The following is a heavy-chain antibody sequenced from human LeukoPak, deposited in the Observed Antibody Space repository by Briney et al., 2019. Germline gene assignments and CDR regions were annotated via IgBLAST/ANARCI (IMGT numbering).Heavy chain of an antibody. CDR3: ARDLRFVVVPAATAPPSFDY. CDR2: INPNSGGT. J-gene: IGHJ4*02. CDR1: GYTFTGYY. Sequence: GASVKVSCKASGYTFTGYYMHWVRQAPGQGLEWMGRINPNSGGTNYAQKFQGRVTMTRDTSISTAYMELSRLRSDDTAVYYCARDLRFVVVPAATAPPSFDYWGQGTLVTVSS. D-gene: IGHD2-2*01. V-gene: IGHV1-2*06.